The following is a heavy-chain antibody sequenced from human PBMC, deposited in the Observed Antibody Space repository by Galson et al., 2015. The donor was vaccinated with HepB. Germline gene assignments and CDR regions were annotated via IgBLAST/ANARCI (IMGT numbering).Heavy chain of an antibody. CDR2: IYYSGST. Sequence: LSLTCTVSGSSISSCYWRWIRQPPGKRLGWYWNIYYSGSTNYNPSLKRRITIAVDTYKNQLSLKLSTVTASDTAVYYCAGRGGYYCYFDLWGRGTLVTVSS. CDR3: AGRGGYYCYFDL. J-gene: IGHJ2*01. CDR1: GSSISSCY. D-gene: IGHD3-22*01. V-gene: IGHV4-59*01.